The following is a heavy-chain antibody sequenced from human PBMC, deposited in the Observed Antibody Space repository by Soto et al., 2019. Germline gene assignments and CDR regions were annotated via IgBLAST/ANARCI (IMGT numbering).Heavy chain of an antibody. Sequence: EVQLLESGGGLVQPGGSLRLSCAASGFTFSSYGMSWVRQAPGKGLEWVSSISGGGGSTYYADSVKGRFTLSRDNSKNTLYLQVSSLRAEDTAVYYCANRNDYGSGSYFPFDHWGQGTLVTVSS. J-gene: IGHJ4*02. CDR1: GFTFSSYG. CDR2: ISGGGGST. D-gene: IGHD3-10*01. V-gene: IGHV3-23*01. CDR3: ANRNDYGSGSYFPFDH.